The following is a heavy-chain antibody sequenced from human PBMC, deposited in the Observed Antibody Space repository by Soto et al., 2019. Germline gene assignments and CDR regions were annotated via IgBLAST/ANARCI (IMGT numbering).Heavy chain of an antibody. Sequence: GESLKISCKASGYIFIDYWIGWVRQMPGKGLEWMGIVYPRDSDTRYSPSFQGQVTISADRSTGTAFLQWRSLRASDTALYYCARPPLPGYSIHFNSWGQGTLVTVSS. CDR3: ARPPLPGYSIHFNS. D-gene: IGHD2-15*01. J-gene: IGHJ4*02. CDR1: GYIFIDYW. V-gene: IGHV5-51*01. CDR2: VYPRDSDT.